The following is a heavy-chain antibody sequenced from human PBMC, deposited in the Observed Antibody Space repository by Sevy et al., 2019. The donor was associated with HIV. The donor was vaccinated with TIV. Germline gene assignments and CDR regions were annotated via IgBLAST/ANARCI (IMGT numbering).Heavy chain of an antibody. D-gene: IGHD3-3*01. CDR3: ARAGGLVDFGVDV. CDR2: IYNSETT. J-gene: IGHJ6*02. CDR1: GGSISSYY. Sequence: SETLSLTCSVSGGSISSYYWSWIRQSPRKGLEWIGYIYNSETTKCNPSLMSRVTILLDTSKNQFSLKLSSVTAADTAVYYCARAGGLVDFGVDVWGQGTTVTVSS. V-gene: IGHV4-59*01.